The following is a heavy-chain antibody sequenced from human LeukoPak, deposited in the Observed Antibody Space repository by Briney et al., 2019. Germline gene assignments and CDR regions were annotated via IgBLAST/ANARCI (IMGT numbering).Heavy chain of an antibody. CDR3: ARVKEASAFDI. V-gene: IGHV3-21*01. Sequence: GGSLRLTCAASGFTFSSYSMNWVRQAPGKGLEWVSSISSSSSYIYYADSVKGRFTISRDNAKNSLYLQMNSLRAEDTAVYYCARVKEASAFDIWGQGTMITVSS. CDR1: GFTFSSYS. J-gene: IGHJ3*02. CDR2: ISSSSSYI. D-gene: IGHD5-12*01.